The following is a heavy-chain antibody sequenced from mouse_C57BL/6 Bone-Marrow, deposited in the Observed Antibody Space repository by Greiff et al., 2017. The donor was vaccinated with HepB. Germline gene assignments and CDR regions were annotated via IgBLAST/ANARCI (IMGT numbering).Heavy chain of an antibody. D-gene: IGHD4-1*01. CDR2: IDPETGGT. CDR1: GYTFTDYV. Sequence: VKLQESGAELVRPGASVTLSCKASGYTFTDYVMHWVKQTPVHGLEWIGAIDPETGGTAYNQKFKGKAILTADKSSSTAYMELRSLTSEDSAVYYCTNCYAMDYWGQGTSVTVSS. V-gene: IGHV1-15*01. CDR3: TNCYAMDY. J-gene: IGHJ4*01.